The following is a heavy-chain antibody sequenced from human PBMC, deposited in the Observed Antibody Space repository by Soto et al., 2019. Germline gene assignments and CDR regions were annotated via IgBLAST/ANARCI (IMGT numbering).Heavy chain of an antibody. D-gene: IGHD3-3*01. CDR3: TRDSLGNLEWLFLHDY. J-gene: IGHJ4*02. Sequence: GGSLRLSCTASGFTFGDYAMSWFRQAPGKGLEWVGFIRSKAYGGTTEYAASVKGRFTISRDDSKSIAYLQMNSLKTEDTAVYYCTRDSLGNLEWLFLHDYWGQGTLVTVSS. CDR1: GFTFGDYA. CDR2: IRSKAYGGTT. V-gene: IGHV3-49*03.